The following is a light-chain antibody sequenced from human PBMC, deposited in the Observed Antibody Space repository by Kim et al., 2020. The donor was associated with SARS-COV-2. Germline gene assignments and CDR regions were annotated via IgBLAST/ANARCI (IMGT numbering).Light chain of an antibody. CDR1: QGINNY. CDR3: QQYKSYPPT. CDR2: AAS. V-gene: IGKV1-16*01. J-gene: IGKJ1*01. Sequence: ATVGESITISCRASQGINNYLAWFQQKPGKAPKSLIYAASRLQSGVPSRFSGSGSGTDFTLTIISLQPEDFATYYCQQYKSYPPTFGQGTKVDIK.